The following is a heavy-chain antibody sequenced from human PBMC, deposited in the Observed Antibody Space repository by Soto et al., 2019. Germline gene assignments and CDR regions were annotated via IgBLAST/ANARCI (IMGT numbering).Heavy chain of an antibody. V-gene: IGHV1-2*04. J-gene: IGHJ4*02. CDR3: ARDLSYCSGGSCSPVTFDY. CDR1: GYTFTGYY. D-gene: IGHD2-15*01. CDR2: INPNSGGT. Sequence: ASVKVSCKASGYTFTGYYMHWVRQAPGQGLEWMGWINPNSGGTNYAQKFQGWVTMTRDTSISTAYMELSRLRSDDTAVYYCARDLSYCSGGSCSPVTFDYWGQGTLVTVSS.